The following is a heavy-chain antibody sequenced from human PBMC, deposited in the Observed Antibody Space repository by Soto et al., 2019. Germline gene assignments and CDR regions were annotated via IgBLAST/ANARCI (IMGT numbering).Heavy chain of an antibody. D-gene: IGHD3-16*01. Sequence: EVQLVESGGGLVQPGGSLRLSCAASGFTFSSYWMHWVRQAPGKGLVWVSRTNEDGSTINYADSVKGRFTISRDNAKNTFYREMRGGRAGDRVVYYCTRDRGGGGGCWGQGTLVTVSS. J-gene: IGHJ4*02. CDR2: TNEDGSTI. V-gene: IGHV3-74*01. CDR3: TRDRGGGGGC. CDR1: GFTFSSYW.